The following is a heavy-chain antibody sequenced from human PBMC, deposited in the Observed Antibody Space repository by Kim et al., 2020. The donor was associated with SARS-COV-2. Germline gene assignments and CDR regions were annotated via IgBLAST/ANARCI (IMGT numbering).Heavy chain of an antibody. CDR2: IIPIFGTA. J-gene: IGHJ6*02. CDR3: ARGAYSGSYWDYYGMDV. Sequence: SVKVSCKASGGTFSSYAISWVRQAPGQGLEWMGGIIPIFGTANYAQKFQGRVTITADESTSTAYMELSSLRSEDTAVYYCARGAYSGSYWDYYGMDVWGQGTTVTVSS. D-gene: IGHD1-26*01. V-gene: IGHV1-69*13. CDR1: GGTFSSYA.